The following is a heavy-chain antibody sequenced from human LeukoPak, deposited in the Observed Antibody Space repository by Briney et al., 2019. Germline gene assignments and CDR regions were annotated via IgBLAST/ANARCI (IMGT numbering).Heavy chain of an antibody. CDR3: ARGHWWLDT. CDR1: GLRFSTYA. CDR2: IKQDGSET. V-gene: IGHV3-7*01. Sequence: GGSLRLSCTVSGLRFSTYAMSWVRQAPGKGLEWVAYIKQDGSETDYVDSVKGRFTISRDNAENSLYLQMNSLRAEDTAVHYCARGHWWLDTWGQGTLVTVSS. J-gene: IGHJ5*02.